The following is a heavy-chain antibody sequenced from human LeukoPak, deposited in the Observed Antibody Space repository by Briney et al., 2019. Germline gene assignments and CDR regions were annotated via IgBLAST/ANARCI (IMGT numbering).Heavy chain of an antibody. V-gene: IGHV3-23*01. CDR3: AIMHGYYDGSGYWVQ. CDR2: ITPNADRT. CDR1: GFTFGSYG. Sequence: TGGSLRLSCAASGFTFGSYGTSWVRQAPGKGLEWVSFITPNADRTSYADSVEGRFTISRDNPRNTLYMQMNSLRDEDTALYYCAIMHGYYDGSGYWVQWGQGTLVTVSS. D-gene: IGHD3-22*01. J-gene: IGHJ1*01.